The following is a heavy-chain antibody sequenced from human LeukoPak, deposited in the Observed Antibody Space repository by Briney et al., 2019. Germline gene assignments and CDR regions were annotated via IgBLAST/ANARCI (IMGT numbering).Heavy chain of an antibody. V-gene: IGHV3-9*01. CDR1: GFTFDDYA. Sequence: PGGSLRLSCAASGFTFDDYAMPWVRQAPGKGLEWVSGISWNSGSIGYADSVKGRFTISRDNAKNSLYLQMNSLRAEDTALYYCAKDGGGSPHYYYYYGMDVWGQGTTVTVSS. D-gene: IGHD1-26*01. CDR2: ISWNSGSI. CDR3: AKDGGGSPHYYYYYGMDV. J-gene: IGHJ6*02.